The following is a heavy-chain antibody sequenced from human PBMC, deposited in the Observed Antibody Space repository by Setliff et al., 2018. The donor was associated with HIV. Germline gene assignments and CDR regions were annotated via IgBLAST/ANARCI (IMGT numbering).Heavy chain of an antibody. CDR2: ISYIGGST. J-gene: IGHJ4*02. Sequence: GGSLRLSCSASGFTFSNFAFQWVRQAPGKGLEYVSAISYIGGSTYYVDSLKGRFSVSRDNSKNMLYLQMNSLSAEDTAVYYCVKGGGRYPHHSSFDYWGQGTLVTVSS. D-gene: IGHD3-16*02. CDR1: GFTFSNFA. CDR3: VKGGGRYPHHSSFDY. V-gene: IGHV3-64D*09.